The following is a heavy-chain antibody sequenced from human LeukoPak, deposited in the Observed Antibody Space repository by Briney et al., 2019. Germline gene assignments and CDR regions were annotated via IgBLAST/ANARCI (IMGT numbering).Heavy chain of an antibody. D-gene: IGHD3-9*01. CDR3: ARGHDTLAGYYTFDS. V-gene: IGHV4-38-2*02. CDR1: AYSISSGYY. CDR2: IYHSGRT. J-gene: IGHJ4*02. Sequence: SETLSLTCSVSAYSISSGYYWGWIRQPPGKGLEWIGDIYHSGRTHYNPSLKSRVTILVDMSKNLFSLKLGSVTAADTAMYYCARGHDTLAGYYTFDSWGQGSLVTVSS.